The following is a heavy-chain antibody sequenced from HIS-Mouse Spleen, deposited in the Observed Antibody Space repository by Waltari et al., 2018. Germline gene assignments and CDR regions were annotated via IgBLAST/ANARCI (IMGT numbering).Heavy chain of an antibody. V-gene: IGHV3-23*01. J-gene: IGHJ5*02. CDR1: GFTFSSYA. D-gene: IGHD2-2*01. Sequence: EVQLLESGGGLVQPGGSLRLSCAASGFTFSSYAMSWVRQAPGKGLEWVSGISGSGGSTYYADSGKGRFTISRDNSKNTLYLQMNSLRAEDTAVYYCAKDPDIVVVPAARPRGQGTLVTVSS. CDR2: ISGSGGST. CDR3: AKDPDIVVVPAARP.